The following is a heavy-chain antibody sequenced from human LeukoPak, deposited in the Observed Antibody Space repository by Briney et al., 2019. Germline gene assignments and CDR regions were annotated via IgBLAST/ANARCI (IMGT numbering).Heavy chain of an antibody. CDR2: IYYSGST. CDR3: ARTQYCSGGSCYSGAFDI. CDR1: GGSISSGGYY. Sequence: SETLSLTCTVSGGSISSGGYYWSWIRQHPGKGLEWIGYIYYSGSTYYNPSLKSRVTISVDTSKNQFSLKLSSATAADTAVYYCARTQYCSGGSCYSGAFDIWGQGTMVTVSS. V-gene: IGHV4-31*03. D-gene: IGHD2-15*01. J-gene: IGHJ3*02.